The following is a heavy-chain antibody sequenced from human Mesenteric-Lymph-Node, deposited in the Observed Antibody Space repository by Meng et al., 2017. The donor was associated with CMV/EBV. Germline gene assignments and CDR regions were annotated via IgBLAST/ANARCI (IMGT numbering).Heavy chain of an antibody. CDR1: GYTFTGYY. CDR2: INPNSGGT. Sequence: ASVKVSCKASGYTFTGYYMHWVRQAPGQGLEWMGWINPNSGGTNYAQKFQGRVTMTRDTSTSTAYMELSRLRSDDTAVYYCARRKDCSSSSCYYYYGMDVWGQGTTVTVSS. D-gene: IGHD2-2*01. V-gene: IGHV1-2*02. CDR3: ARRKDCSSSSCYYYYGMDV. J-gene: IGHJ6*02.